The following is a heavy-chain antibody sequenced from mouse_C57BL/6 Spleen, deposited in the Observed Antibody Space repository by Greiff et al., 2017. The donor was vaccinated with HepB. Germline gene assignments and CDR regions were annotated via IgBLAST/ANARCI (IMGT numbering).Heavy chain of an antibody. J-gene: IGHJ2*01. D-gene: IGHD1-1*01. Sequence: VQLQQSGAELARPGASVKMSCKASGYTFTSYTMHWVNQRPGQGLEWIGYINPSSGYTKYNQKFKDKATLTADKSSSTAYMQLSSLTSEDSAVYYCARSLNYFAFDYWGQGTTLTVSS. CDR3: ARSLNYFAFDY. CDR2: INPSSGYT. V-gene: IGHV1-4*01. CDR1: GYTFTSYT.